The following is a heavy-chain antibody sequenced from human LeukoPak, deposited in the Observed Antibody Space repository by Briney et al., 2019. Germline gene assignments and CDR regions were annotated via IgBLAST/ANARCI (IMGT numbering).Heavy chain of an antibody. V-gene: IGHV4-30-2*01. CDR3: ATTITAPVPYYFDY. CDR2: IYDSGST. J-gene: IGHJ4*02. Sequence: SETLSLTCTVSGASISGGGYSWSWIRQPPGKGLEWIGYIYDSGSTYQNPSLKSRVTISVDRSKNQFSLKLNSVTAADTAVYFCATTITAPVPYYFDYWGQGALVTVSS. D-gene: IGHD1-14*01. CDR1: GASISGGGYS.